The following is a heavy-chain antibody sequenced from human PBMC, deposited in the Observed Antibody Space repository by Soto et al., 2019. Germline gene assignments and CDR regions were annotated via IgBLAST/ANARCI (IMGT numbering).Heavy chain of an antibody. CDR1: GDSISTSSSYY. D-gene: IGHD3-3*01. J-gene: IGHJ6*03. Sequence: QLQLQESGPGLVKPSETLSLSCTVSGDSISTSSSYYWGWIRQPPGKGLEWIANMYYSGSTYYNTSLKRLFTISLETSRNQFSLKLSSVSAADTAVYYCARIKIVGILTYYMDVWGKGTKAPS. CDR2: MYYSGST. CDR3: ARIKIVGILTYYMDV. V-gene: IGHV4-39*01.